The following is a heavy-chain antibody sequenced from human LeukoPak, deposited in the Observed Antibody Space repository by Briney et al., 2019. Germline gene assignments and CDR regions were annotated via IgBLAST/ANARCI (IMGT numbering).Heavy chain of an antibody. D-gene: IGHD3-16*01. CDR1: GFTFSSYS. V-gene: IGHV3-48*02. CDR2: ISTSSSII. CDR3: AGESYYPFFMDV. Sequence: GGSLRLSCAASGFTFSSYSMNWVRQAPGKGLEWVSSISTSSSIIYYADSVKGRFTISRDNAKNSLYLQMNSLRDEDTAVYYCAGESYYPFFMDVWGQGTTVTVSS. J-gene: IGHJ6*02.